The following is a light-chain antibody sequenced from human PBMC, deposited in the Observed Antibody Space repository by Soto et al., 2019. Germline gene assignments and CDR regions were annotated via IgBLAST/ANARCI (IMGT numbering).Light chain of an antibody. CDR1: QSISRRF. J-gene: IGKJ2*01. CDR3: QLYGSSLVT. V-gene: IGKV3-20*01. Sequence: ELVLTQSPGTLSLSPGDRAALSCRDSQSISRRFVAWYKHKPGQAPRLRSQGASSRATCIPDMFGGRGSGTDCTRTTSRLDPEEVAVYYCQLYGSSLVTFGQGTKVDIK. CDR2: GAS.